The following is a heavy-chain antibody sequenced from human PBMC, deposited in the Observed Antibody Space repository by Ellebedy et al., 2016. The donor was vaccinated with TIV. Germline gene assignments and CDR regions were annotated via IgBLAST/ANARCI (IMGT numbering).Heavy chain of an antibody. J-gene: IGHJ5*02. Sequence: SETLSLXXTVSGGPISSSSYYWGWIRQPPGKGLEWIGSIYYSGSTYYNPSLKSRVTISVDTSKNQFSLKLSSVTAADTAVYYCARMITFGGVIVSIPNWFDPWGQGTLVTVSS. CDR3: ARMITFGGVIVSIPNWFDP. CDR1: GGPISSSSYY. V-gene: IGHV4-39*01. CDR2: IYYSGST. D-gene: IGHD3-16*02.